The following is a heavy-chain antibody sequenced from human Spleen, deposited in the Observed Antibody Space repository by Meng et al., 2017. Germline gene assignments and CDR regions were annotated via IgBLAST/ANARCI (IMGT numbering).Heavy chain of an antibody. CDR3: ARVDSGSYFDY. V-gene: IGHV3-33*01. D-gene: IGHD1-26*01. CDR2: IWYDGSNK. J-gene: IGHJ4*02. CDR1: GFTFSSYG. Sequence: GESLKISCAASGFTFSSYGMHWVRQAPGKGLEWVAVIWYDGSNKYYADSVKGRFTISRDNSKNTLYLQMNSLRAEDTAVYYCARVDSGSYFDYWGQGTLVTSPQ.